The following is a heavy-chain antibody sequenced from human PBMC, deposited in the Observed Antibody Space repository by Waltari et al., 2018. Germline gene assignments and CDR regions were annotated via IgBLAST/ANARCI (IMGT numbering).Heavy chain of an antibody. Sequence: QVQLQESGPGLVKPSETLSLTCTVSNGSMNNFYWSWIRQPPGKGLEWIAYVYPSGTTYYNPSLKGRVTISLDTSTNHFSLRLNSVATADTAVYYCARDPGTRYYFDYWGQGTLVTVSS. CDR3: ARDPGTRYYFDY. J-gene: IGHJ4*02. CDR1: NGSMNNFY. V-gene: IGHV4-59*01. CDR2: VYPSGTT. D-gene: IGHD1-1*01.